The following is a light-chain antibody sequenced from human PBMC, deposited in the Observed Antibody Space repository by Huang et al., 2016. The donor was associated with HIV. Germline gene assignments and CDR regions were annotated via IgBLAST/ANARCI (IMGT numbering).Light chain of an antibody. CDR3: QQSYSTASS. Sequence: DIQMTQSPSSLSASVGDRVTITCRASQSISSYLNWYQQQPGKAPKLLMYVESSLQSGVPSRFSGRGSGTDFTLTISSLQTEDFATYYCQQSYSTASSFGQGTRLEIK. V-gene: IGKV1-39*01. CDR1: QSISSY. J-gene: IGKJ5*01. CDR2: VES.